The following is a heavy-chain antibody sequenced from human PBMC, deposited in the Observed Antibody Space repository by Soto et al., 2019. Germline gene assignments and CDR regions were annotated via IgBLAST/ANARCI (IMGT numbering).Heavy chain of an antibody. Sequence: GGSLRLSCAASGFTFSSYWMSWVRQAPGKWLEWVANIKQDGSEKYYVDSVKGRFTISRDNAKNSLYLQMNSLRAEDTAVYYCARDWVNGGYADFDIWGQGTMVTVSS. D-gene: IGHD3-16*01. CDR2: IKQDGSEK. CDR3: ARDWVNGGYADFDI. V-gene: IGHV3-7*03. CDR1: GFTFSSYW. J-gene: IGHJ3*02.